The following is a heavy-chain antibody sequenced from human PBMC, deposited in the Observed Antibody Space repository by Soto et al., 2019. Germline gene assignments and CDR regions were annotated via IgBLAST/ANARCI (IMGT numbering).Heavy chain of an antibody. Sequence: LRLSCAASCFIFRNHAMSWVRQVPGKGLEWVSGISAGGNLIYYADSVRGRFTMSRDNSKNMLYLQMNSLRAEDTAVYFCAKRQGIGAAAKNFDFWGQGAQVTVSS. D-gene: IGHD6-13*01. CDR2: ISAGGNLI. CDR3: AKRQGIGAAAKNFDF. V-gene: IGHV3-23*01. J-gene: IGHJ4*02. CDR1: CFIFRNHA.